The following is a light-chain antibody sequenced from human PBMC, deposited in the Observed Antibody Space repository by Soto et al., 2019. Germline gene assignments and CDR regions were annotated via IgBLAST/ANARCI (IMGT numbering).Light chain of an antibody. CDR2: DVS. CDR1: SSDVGRYNY. CDR3: SSYTGSSTS. Sequence: QSVLTQPASVSGSPGQSITISCTGTSSDVGRYNYVSWYQQHPGKAPKLIIYDVSYRPSGVSDRFSGSKSGNTASLTISGLQGEDEADYYCSSYTGSSTSFGGGTKLTV. J-gene: IGLJ3*02. V-gene: IGLV2-14*01.